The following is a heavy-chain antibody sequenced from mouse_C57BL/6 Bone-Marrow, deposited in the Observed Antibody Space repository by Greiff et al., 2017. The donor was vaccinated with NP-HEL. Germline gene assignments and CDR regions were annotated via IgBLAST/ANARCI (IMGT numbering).Heavy chain of an antibody. D-gene: IGHD2-3*01. CDR2: IYPSDSET. V-gene: IGHV1-61*01. CDR1: GYTFTSYW. J-gene: IGHJ3*01. CDR3: ARDGSLAWFAY. Sequence: QVQLQQPGAELVRPGSSVKLSCKASGYTFTSYWMDWVKQRPGQGLEWIGNIYPSDSETHYNQKFKDKATLTVDKSSSTAYMQLSSLTSEDSAVYYCARDGSLAWFAYWGQGTLVTVSA.